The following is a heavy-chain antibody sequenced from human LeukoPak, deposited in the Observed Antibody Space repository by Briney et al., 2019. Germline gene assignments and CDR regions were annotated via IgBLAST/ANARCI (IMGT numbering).Heavy chain of an antibody. CDR3: ARSSVAGTLGFDY. CDR2: IYYSGST. Sequence: KPSQTLSLTCTVSGGSISSGGYYWSWIRQHPGKGLEWSGYIYYSGSTYYNPSLKSRVTISVDTSKNHFSLKLSSVTAADTAVYYCARSSVAGTLGFDYWGQGTLVTVSS. J-gene: IGHJ4*02. V-gene: IGHV4-31*03. D-gene: IGHD6-19*01. CDR1: GGSISSGGYY.